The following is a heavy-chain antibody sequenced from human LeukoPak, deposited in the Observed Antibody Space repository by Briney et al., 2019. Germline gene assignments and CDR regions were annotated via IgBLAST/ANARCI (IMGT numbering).Heavy chain of an antibody. V-gene: IGHV3-11*01. D-gene: IGHD3-22*01. J-gene: IGHJ4*02. CDR3: ARAID. CDR1: GFTFSDQY. Sequence: GRSLRLSCAASGFTFSDQYMSWIRQAPGKGLEWVSFISRSGSHIDYADSVKGRFIISRDNAKSTLYLQMNSLRAEDTAVYYCARAIDWGQGTLVTVSS. CDR2: ISRSGSHI.